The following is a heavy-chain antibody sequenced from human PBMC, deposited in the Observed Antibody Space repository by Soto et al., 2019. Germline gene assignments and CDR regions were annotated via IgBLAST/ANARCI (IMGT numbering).Heavy chain of an antibody. V-gene: IGHV1-69*01. D-gene: IGHD5-12*01. J-gene: IGHJ5*02. CDR1: GGTFNNHA. CDR3: VRRKMREMATNLRDKWFGP. CDR2: IIPIFGTS. Sequence: QVQLVQSGAEVKKPGSSVKVSCKASGGTFNNHAINWVRQAPGQGLEWMGGIIPIFGTSNYAQKFQGRVTITPEESNKTAHMEPNSLRSEDTGLNYWVRRKMREMATNLRDKWFGPLGQGTLVTVSS.